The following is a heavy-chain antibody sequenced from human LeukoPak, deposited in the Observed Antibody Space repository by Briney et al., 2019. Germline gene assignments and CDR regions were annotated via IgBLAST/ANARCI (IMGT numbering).Heavy chain of an antibody. J-gene: IGHJ4*02. CDR1: GGTFSSYA. Sequence: PVKVSCKASGGTFSSYAISWVRQAPGQGLEWMGGIIPIFGTANYAQKFQGRVTITTDESTSTAYMELSSLRSEDTAVYYCARERRNYYDSSGPKYYFDYWGQGTLVTVSS. CDR3: ARERRNYYDSSGPKYYFDY. CDR2: IIPIFGTA. D-gene: IGHD3-22*01. V-gene: IGHV1-69*05.